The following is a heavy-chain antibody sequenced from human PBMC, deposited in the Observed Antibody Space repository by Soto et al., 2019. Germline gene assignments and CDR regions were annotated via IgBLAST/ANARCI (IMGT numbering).Heavy chain of an antibody. CDR1: GGSISSYY. V-gene: IGHV4-59*08. CDR2: IYYSGST. CDR3: ASTRMIVAHFDY. D-gene: IGHD3-22*01. J-gene: IGHJ4*02. Sequence: QVQLQESGPGLVKPSETLSLTCTVSGGSISSYYWSWIRQPPGKGLEWIGYIYYSGSTNYNPSRKSRVTISVDTSKNQFSLKLSSVTAADTAVYYCASTRMIVAHFDYWGQGTLVTVSS.